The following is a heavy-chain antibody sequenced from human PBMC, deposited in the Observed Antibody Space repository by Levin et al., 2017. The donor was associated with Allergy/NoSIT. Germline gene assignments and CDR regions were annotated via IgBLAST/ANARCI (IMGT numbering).Heavy chain of an antibody. Sequence: QPGGSLRLSCAASGVALSNHAMSWVRQAPGKGLEWVSSISGSGGSIYYADSVKGRFTISRDTSKNTLFLQMNSLRAQDTAVYYCARSHSSSWYDWFDPWAREPWSPSPQ. D-gene: IGHD6-13*01. CDR1: GVALSNHA. V-gene: IGHV3-23*01. CDR3: ARSHSSSWYDWFDP. CDR2: ISGSGGSI. J-gene: IGHJ5*02.